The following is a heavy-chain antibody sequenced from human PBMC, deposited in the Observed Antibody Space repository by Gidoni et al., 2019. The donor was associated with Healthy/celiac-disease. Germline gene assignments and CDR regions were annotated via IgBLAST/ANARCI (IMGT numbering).Heavy chain of an antibody. Sequence: QVQLVESGGGVVQPGRSLRLSCAASGFTFSSYAMHWVRQAPGQGLEWVAVISYDGSNKYYADSVKGRFTISRDNSKNTLYLQMNSLRAEDTAVYYCAREYWGYCSSTSCRTYYYYGMDVWGQGTTVTVSS. V-gene: IGHV3-30-3*01. CDR1: GFTFSSYA. CDR3: AREYWGYCSSTSCRTYYYYGMDV. D-gene: IGHD2-2*01. J-gene: IGHJ6*02. CDR2: ISYDGSNK.